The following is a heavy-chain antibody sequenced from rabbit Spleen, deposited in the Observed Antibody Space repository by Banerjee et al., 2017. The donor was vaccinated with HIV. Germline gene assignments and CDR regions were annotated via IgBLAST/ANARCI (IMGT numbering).Heavy chain of an antibody. J-gene: IGHJ6*01. CDR3: ARDTSSSFSSYGMDL. V-gene: IGHV1S45*01. Sequence: QEQLEESGGDLVKPGASLTLTCTASGLDFSSYYYMCWVRQAPGKGLEYIACIFSSNDYTYYASWAKGRFTISKTSSTTVTLQMTSLTVADTATYFCARDTSSSFSSYGMDLWGQGTLVTVS. CDR2: IFSSNDYT. CDR1: GLDFSSYYY. D-gene: IGHD1-1*01.